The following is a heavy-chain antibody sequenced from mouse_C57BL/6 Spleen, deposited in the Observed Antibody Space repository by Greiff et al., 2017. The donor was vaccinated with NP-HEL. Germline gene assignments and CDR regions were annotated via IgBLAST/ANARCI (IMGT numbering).Heavy chain of an antibody. CDR2: IHPNSGGT. CDR1: GYTFTSYW. V-gene: IGHV1-64*01. J-gene: IGHJ2*01. CDR3: ARTYYSNYEDY. D-gene: IGHD2-5*01. Sequence: QVQLQQPGAELVKPGASVKLSCKASGYTFTSYWMHWVKQRPGQGLEWIGMIHPNSGGTNYNEKFKSKATLTVDKSSSTAYMQLSSLTSEDSAVYYCARTYYSNYEDYWGQGTTLTVSS.